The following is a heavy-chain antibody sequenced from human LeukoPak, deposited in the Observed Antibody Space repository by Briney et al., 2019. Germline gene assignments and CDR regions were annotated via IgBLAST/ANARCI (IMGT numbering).Heavy chain of an antibody. J-gene: IGHJ4*02. D-gene: IGHD3-3*01. CDR3: ARKSSKTFFD. CDR1: GYFFPDYY. V-gene: IGHV1-2*02. CDR2: INPNTGGT. Sequence: GASVKVSCKASGYFFPDYYIHWLRQAPGQGLQWMGRINPNTGGTDYAQIFQGRVTMIRDTSISTVYMELSSLRPDDTAFFYCARKSSKTFFDWGQGTLVTVSS.